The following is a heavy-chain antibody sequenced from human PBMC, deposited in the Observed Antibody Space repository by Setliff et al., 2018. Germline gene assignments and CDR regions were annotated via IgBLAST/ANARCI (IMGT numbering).Heavy chain of an antibody. Sequence: SETLSLTCTVSGYSISSGYYWGWIRQPPGKGLEWIGYIYHSGSTNYNPSLKSRVTISVDTSKNQFSLKLSSVTAADTALYYCARGGGYGSGGSFHNAPLDYWGQGMLVTVSS. D-gene: IGHD3-10*01. CDR3: ARGGGYGSGGSFHNAPLDY. J-gene: IGHJ4*02. CDR2: IYHSGST. V-gene: IGHV4-38-2*02. CDR1: GYSISSGYY.